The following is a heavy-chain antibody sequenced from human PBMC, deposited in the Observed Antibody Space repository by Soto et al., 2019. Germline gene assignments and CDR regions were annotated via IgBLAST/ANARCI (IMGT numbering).Heavy chain of an antibody. V-gene: IGHV4-4*02. CDR3: ARDGQHAGFHYYYGMAV. D-gene: IGHD3-9*01. J-gene: IGHJ6*02. CDR2: IYHSGST. Sequence: QVQLQESGPGLVKPSGTLSLTCAVSGGSISSSNWWSWVRQPPGKGLEWIGAIYHSGSTNYNPSLKWLVTISVHTSSNQFSLKLSSVTAAVTAVYYCARDGQHAGFHYYYGMAVWGQGTTVTVSS. CDR1: GGSISSSNW.